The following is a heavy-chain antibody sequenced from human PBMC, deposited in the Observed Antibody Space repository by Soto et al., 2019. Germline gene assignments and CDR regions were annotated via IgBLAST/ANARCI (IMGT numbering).Heavy chain of an antibody. CDR2: IHYNGNT. J-gene: IGHJ4*02. D-gene: IGHD4-17*01. CDR1: GGSITSGNYY. CDR3: ARHFNRVYGDDYFDS. Sequence: QLQLHESGPGLVRPSETLSLTCSVSGGSITSGNYYWGWIRQPPGKGLEWIATIHYNGNTYYNPSPQGRITITLEPSKTQFSLDGNSVTPADTAVYYCARHFNRVYGDDYFDSWGQGTLVTVSS. V-gene: IGHV4-39*01.